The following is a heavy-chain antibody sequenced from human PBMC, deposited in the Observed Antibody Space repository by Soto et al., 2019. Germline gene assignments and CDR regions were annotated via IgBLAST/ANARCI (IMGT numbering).Heavy chain of an antibody. V-gene: IGHV3-48*01. J-gene: IGHJ4*02. D-gene: IGHD4-17*01. CDR1: GFSLANYP. Sequence: PGGSLRLSCVASGFSLANYPMNWVLQTPGNGLEWISYSSPRGDTIYYADSVEGRFTISRDNSKNTVYLQMNSMRAEDTAVYYCAKDYYKVTTDPLSVVLFDYWGQGALVTVYS. CDR2: SSPRGDTI. CDR3: AKDYYKVTTDPLSVVLFDY.